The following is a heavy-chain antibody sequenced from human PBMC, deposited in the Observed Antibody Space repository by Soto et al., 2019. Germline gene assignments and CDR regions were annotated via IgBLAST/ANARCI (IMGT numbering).Heavy chain of an antibody. CDR1: GGSISSYY. D-gene: IGHD6-19*01. CDR2: IYYRGST. Sequence: QVQLQESGPGLVKPSETLSLTCTVSGGSISSYYWSWIRQPPGKGLEWIGYIYYRGSTSYNPSLRSRLTISVDTSKNQFSLKLSSVTAADTAVYYCARQGPHSSGWCWFDPWGQGTLVTVSS. CDR3: ARQGPHSSGWCWFDP. J-gene: IGHJ5*02. V-gene: IGHV4-59*08.